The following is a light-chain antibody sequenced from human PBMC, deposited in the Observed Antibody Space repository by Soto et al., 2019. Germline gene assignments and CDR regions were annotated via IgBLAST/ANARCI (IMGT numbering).Light chain of an antibody. Sequence: EIVLTQSPATLSFSPWERATISCRASQSVGSYLAWYQQKPGQDPRLLIYDASNKATGIPARFSGSGSETDFALSLCSLESEDFGVYNCQQRSDWPPITFGQGTRLEIK. CDR3: QQRSDWPPIT. J-gene: IGKJ5*01. V-gene: IGKV3-11*01. CDR2: DAS. CDR1: QSVGSY.